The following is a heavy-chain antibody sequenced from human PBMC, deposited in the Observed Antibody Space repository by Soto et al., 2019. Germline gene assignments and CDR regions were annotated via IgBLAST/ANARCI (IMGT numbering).Heavy chain of an antibody. CDR2: IYYSGST. J-gene: IGHJ4*02. CDR1: WVSISSYY. CDR3: ARFPRGYSYGHFDY. V-gene: IGHV4-59*01. Sequence: SENMSLTYTVSWVSISSYYCNAIWQPPGKGLEWIGYIYYSGSTNYNPSLKSRVTISVDTSKNQFSLKLSSVTAADTAVYYCARFPRGYSYGHFDYWGQGTLVTVS. D-gene: IGHD5-18*01.